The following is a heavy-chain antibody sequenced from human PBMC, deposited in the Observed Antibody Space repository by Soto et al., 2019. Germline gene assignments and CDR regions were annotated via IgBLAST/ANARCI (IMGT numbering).Heavy chain of an antibody. CDR2: INSDGSST. CDR3: ATEAPPYYYYYGMDV. Sequence: LRLSCAASGFTFSSYWMHWVRQAPGKGLVWVSRINSDGSSTSYADSVKGRFTISRDNAKNTLYLQMNSLRAEDTAVYYCATEAPPYYYYYGMDVWGQGTTVTVSS. J-gene: IGHJ6*02. V-gene: IGHV3-74*01. CDR1: GFTFSSYW.